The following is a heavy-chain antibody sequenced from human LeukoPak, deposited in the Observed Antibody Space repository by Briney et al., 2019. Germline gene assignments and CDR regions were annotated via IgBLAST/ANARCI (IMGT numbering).Heavy chain of an antibody. V-gene: IGHV3-33*01. J-gene: IGHJ4*02. Sequence: PGRSLRLSCAASGFTFSSYGMHWVRQAPGKGLEWVAVIWYDGSNKYYADSVKGRFTISRDNSKNMLYLQMNSLRAEDTAVYYCARASWDVDIVATIGLDYWGQGTLVTVSS. D-gene: IGHD5-12*01. CDR2: IWYDGSNK. CDR3: ARASWDVDIVATIGLDY. CDR1: GFTFSSYG.